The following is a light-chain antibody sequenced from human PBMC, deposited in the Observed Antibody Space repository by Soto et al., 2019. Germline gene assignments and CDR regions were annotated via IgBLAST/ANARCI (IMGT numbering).Light chain of an antibody. Sequence: EMVVTQSPATLSVSPGERVTLSCRTSQDVSSKLAWYQQKPGQPPSLLIYDASTRATGTPARFSGSGSGTEFTLAVSSLQSEDYALYFCQQYTRWPLTFGGGTKVDIK. CDR1: QDVSSK. J-gene: IGKJ4*01. CDR3: QQYTRWPLT. CDR2: DAS. V-gene: IGKV3D-15*01.